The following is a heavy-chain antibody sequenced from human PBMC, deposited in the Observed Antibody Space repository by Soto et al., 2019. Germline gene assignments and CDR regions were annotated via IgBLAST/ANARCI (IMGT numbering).Heavy chain of an antibody. CDR2: IIPIFGTA. V-gene: IGHV1-69*13. D-gene: IGHD2-15*01. Sequence: SVKVSCTASGGTFSSYAISWVRQAPGQGLEWMGGIIPIFGTANYAQKFQGRVTITADESTSTAYMELSSLRSEDTAVYYCARDRGMRGWFDPWGQGTLVTVSS. CDR3: ARDRGMRGWFDP. J-gene: IGHJ5*02. CDR1: GGTFSSYA.